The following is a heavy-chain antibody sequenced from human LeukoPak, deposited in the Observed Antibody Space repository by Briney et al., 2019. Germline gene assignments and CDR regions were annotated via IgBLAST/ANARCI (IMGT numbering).Heavy chain of an antibody. CDR2: ISAYNGNT. Sequence: GASVKVSCKASGYTFTSYGISWVRQAPGQGLEWMGWISAYNGNTNYAQKLQGRVTMTTDTSTSTAYMELRSLRSDDTAVYYCARVSHDYDYSNYLGWFDPWGQGTLVTVSS. CDR1: GYTFTSYG. J-gene: IGHJ5*02. CDR3: ARVSHDYDYSNYLGWFDP. D-gene: IGHD4-11*01. V-gene: IGHV1-18*01.